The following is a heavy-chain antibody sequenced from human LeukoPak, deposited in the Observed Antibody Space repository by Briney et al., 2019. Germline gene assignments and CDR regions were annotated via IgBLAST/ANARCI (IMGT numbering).Heavy chain of an antibody. J-gene: IGHJ4*02. Sequence: PGGSLRLPCAASGFTFSSYAMHWVRQAPGKGLEWVAVMSSDGSKKYYADSVKGRFTISRDNSKNTLYLQMNSLRAEDTAVYYCAKKFTGTTVISGDYFDYWGQGTLVTVSS. V-gene: IGHV3-30-3*02. CDR3: AKKFTGTTVISGDYFDY. CDR2: MSSDGSKK. CDR1: GFTFSSYA. D-gene: IGHD4-17*01.